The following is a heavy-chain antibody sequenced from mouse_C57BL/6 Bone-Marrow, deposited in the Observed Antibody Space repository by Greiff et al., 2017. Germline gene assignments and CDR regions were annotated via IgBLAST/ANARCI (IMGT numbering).Heavy chain of an antibody. V-gene: IGHV1-64*01. CDR2: IHPNSGST. CDR3: AGDGYYGGVYYYAMDY. Sequence: VKLQQPGAELVKPGASVKLSCKASGYTFTSYWMHWVKQRPGQGLEWIGMIHPNSGSTNYNEKFKSKATLTVDKSSSTAYMQLSSLTSEDSAVXYCAGDGYYGGVYYYAMDYWGQGTSVTVSA. J-gene: IGHJ4*01. D-gene: IGHD1-1*01. CDR1: GYTFTSYW.